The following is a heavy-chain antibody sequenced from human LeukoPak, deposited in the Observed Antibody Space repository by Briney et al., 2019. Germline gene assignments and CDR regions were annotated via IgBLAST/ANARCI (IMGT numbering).Heavy chain of an antibody. CDR1: GFTFRSNA. J-gene: IGHJ4*02. V-gene: IGHV3-23*01. D-gene: IGHD4-23*01. CDR2: ISGSGDRT. Sequence: GGSLRLSCAASGFTFRSNALSWVRQGPGKGLEWVSAISGSGDRTYYADPLKSRCTISRDNSTNTLYLQMNSLRAEDTAINYCAIALPDGGSLDYSGEGTLLTVSS. CDR3: AIALPDGGSLDY.